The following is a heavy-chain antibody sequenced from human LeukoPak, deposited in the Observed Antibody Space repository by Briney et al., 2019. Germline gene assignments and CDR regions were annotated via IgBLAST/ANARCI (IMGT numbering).Heavy chain of an antibody. D-gene: IGHD3-22*01. CDR2: ISAYNGNT. V-gene: IGHV1-18*04. Sequence: ASVKVSCKASGYTFTGYYMHWVRQAPGQGLEWMGWISAYNGNTNYAQKLQGRVTMTTDTSTSTAYMELRSLRSDDTAVYYCARDFFSGYHFDYWGQGTLVTVSS. CDR3: ARDFFSGYHFDY. J-gene: IGHJ4*02. CDR1: GYTFTGYY.